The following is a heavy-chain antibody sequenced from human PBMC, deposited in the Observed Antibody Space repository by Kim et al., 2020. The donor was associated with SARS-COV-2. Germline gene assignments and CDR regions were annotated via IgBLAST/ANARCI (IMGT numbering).Heavy chain of an antibody. V-gene: IGHV3-33*01. J-gene: IGHJ6*01. CDR1: GFTFSSYG. CDR2: IWYDESRI. CDR3: ARDMDYGSGSYFGMDV. D-gene: IGHD3-10*01. Sequence: GGSLRLSCAASGFTFSSYGMHWVRQAPGKGLEWVAVIWYDESRIYYAESVKGRFTISRDNSKNTVYLQMNSLRGEDRGRYCCARDMDYGSGSYFGMDVWG.